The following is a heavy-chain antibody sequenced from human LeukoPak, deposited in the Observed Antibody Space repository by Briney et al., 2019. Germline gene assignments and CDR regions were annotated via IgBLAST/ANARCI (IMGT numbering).Heavy chain of an antibody. CDR2: IKQDGSEK. CDR1: GFTFSSYS. CDR3: ARDGYCSGGSCYSGY. V-gene: IGHV3-7*01. Sequence: PGGSLRLSCAASGFTFSSYSMNWVRQAPGKGLEWVANIKQDGSEKFYVDSVKGRFTISRDNAKNSLYLQMNSLRAEDTAVYYCARDGYCSGGSCYSGYWGQGTLVTVSS. J-gene: IGHJ4*02. D-gene: IGHD2-15*01.